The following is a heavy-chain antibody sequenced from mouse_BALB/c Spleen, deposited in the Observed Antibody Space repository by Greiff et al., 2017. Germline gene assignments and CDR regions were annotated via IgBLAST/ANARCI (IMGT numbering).Heavy chain of an antibody. Sequence: EVKLQESGGGLVQPGGSLRLSCATSGFTFTDYYMSWVRQPPGKALEWLGFIRNKANGYTTEYSASVKGRFTISRDNSQSILYLQMNTLRAEDSATYYCARDPLYGNYGAMDYWGQGTSVTVSS. D-gene: IGHD2-1*01. J-gene: IGHJ4*01. V-gene: IGHV7-3*02. CDR1: GFTFTDYY. CDR2: IRNKANGYTT. CDR3: ARDPLYGNYGAMDY.